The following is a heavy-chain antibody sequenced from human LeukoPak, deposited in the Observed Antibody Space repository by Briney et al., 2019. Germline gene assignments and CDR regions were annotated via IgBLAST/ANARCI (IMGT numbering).Heavy chain of an antibody. CDR3: AREPYIVVVPAAMRPFDY. CDR2: IYYSGST. D-gene: IGHD2-2*01. Sequence: SETLSLTCTVSGGSISSYYWSWIRQPPGKGLEWIGYIYYSGSTNYNPSLKSRVTISVDTSKNQFSLKLSSVTAADTAVYYCAREPYIVVVPAAMRPFDYWGQGTLVTVSS. J-gene: IGHJ4*02. V-gene: IGHV4-59*12. CDR1: GGSISSYY.